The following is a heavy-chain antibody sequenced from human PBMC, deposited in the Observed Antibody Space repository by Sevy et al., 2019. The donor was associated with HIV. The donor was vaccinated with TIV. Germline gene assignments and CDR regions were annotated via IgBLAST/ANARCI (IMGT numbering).Heavy chain of an antibody. CDR1: GGSISSSSYD. CDR2: MYSSGNT. CDR3: ARQGGIVDRAFDY. Sequence: WETLSLTCTVSGGSISSSSYDWGWIRQPPGKGLEWIGRMYSSGNTYYNPSLKSRVTIFVDTSKNQISLKLTSVTAADTAVYYCARQGGIVDRAFDYWGQGTLVTVSS. D-gene: IGHD2-21*01. J-gene: IGHJ4*02. V-gene: IGHV4-39*01.